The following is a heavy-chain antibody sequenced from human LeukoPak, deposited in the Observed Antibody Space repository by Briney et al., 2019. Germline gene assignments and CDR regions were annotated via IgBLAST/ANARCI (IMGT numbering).Heavy chain of an antibody. CDR2: IYYSGST. CDR3: ARDGYDILTGYGFIDY. CDR1: GGSISSGDYY. Sequence: SETLSLTCTVSGGSISSGDYYWSWIRQPPGKGLEWIGYIYYSGSTYYNQSLKSRVTISVDTSKNQFSLKLSSVTAADTAVYYCARDGYDILTGYGFIDYWGQGTLVTVSS. D-gene: IGHD3-9*01. J-gene: IGHJ4*02. V-gene: IGHV4-30-4*01.